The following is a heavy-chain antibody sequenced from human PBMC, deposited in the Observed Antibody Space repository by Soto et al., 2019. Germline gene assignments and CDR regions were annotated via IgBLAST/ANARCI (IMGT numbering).Heavy chain of an antibody. CDR2: INAANGNT. CDR3: ATDYGSNWRL. D-gene: IGHD3-10*01. CDR1: GFVSTNYN. J-gene: IGHJ4*02. V-gene: IGHV1-3*01. Sequence: QAHLVQSGAEVKMPGDSVQVSCKASGFVSTNYNFHWVRQAPGQSLAWMGRINAANGNTQYSQNFQGRVTFTSNASARTAFMELTNLRFEDKSMYYCATDYGSNWRLWGQGTLVSVSS.